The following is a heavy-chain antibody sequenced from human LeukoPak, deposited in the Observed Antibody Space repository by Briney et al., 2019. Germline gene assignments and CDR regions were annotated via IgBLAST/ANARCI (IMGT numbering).Heavy chain of an antibody. CDR3: AREDPQTRVPEGMDV. J-gene: IGHJ6*02. CDR2: VYYSGTT. D-gene: IGHD4/OR15-4a*01. CDR1: GGSISYYY. V-gene: IGHV4-59*01. Sequence: SETLSLTCTVTGGSISYYYWSWIRQSPGKGLEWIGYVYYSGTTNYNPSLKSRVTISVDTSKNQFSLQLRSVTAADTAVYYCAREDPQTRVPEGMDVWGQGTTVTVSS.